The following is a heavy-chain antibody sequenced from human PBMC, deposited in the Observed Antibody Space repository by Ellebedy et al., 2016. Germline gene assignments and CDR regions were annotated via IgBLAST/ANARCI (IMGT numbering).Heavy chain of an antibody. D-gene: IGHD6-19*01. V-gene: IGHV4-34*01. CDR3: ARVPPGSGWYLDY. J-gene: IGHJ4*02. Sequence: SETLSLTCAVYGGSFSGYYWSWIRQPPGKGLEWIGEINYSGSTNYNPSLKSRVTISVDKSKNQFSLELNSVTAADTAVYYCARVPPGSGWYLDYWGQGILVTVSS. CDR2: INYSGST. CDR1: GGSFSGYY.